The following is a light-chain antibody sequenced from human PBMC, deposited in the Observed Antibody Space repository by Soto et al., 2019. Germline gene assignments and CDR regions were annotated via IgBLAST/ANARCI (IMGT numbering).Light chain of an antibody. CDR2: DAS. Sequence: EIVMTQSPATLSVSPGERATLSCRASQSVSSNLAWYQQKPGQAPRLLIYDASTRATGIPARFSGSGSGTDFTLTISSLEPEDFAVYYCQQRSNLLTFGGGTKVEIK. CDR1: QSVSSN. J-gene: IGKJ4*01. V-gene: IGKV3-11*01. CDR3: QQRSNLLT.